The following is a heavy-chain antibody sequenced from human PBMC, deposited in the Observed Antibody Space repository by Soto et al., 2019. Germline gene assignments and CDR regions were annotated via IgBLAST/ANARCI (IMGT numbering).Heavy chain of an antibody. CDR1: GFTFSSYA. D-gene: IGHD2-2*01. CDR2: ISGSGGST. Sequence: EVQLLESGGGLVQPGGSLRLSCAASGFTFSSYAMSWVRQAPGKGLEWVSAISGSGGSTYYADSVKGRFTISRDNSKNTLYLQMNSLRAEDTAVYYCAKEGQYQLPMAYYFDYWGQGTLVTVSS. V-gene: IGHV3-23*01. CDR3: AKEGQYQLPMAYYFDY. J-gene: IGHJ4*02.